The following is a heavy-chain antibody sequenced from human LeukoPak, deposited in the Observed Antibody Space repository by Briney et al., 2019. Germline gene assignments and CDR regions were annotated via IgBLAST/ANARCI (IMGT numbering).Heavy chain of an antibody. CDR2: MHYSGNT. Sequence: SETLSLTCTVSGGSINISDYYWGWIRQPPGKGLEWIGCMHYSGNTYYNPSLRSRVTISVDTSKNQFSLKLTSVTAADTAMYYCARHWVEMTTPYSFDSWGQGTLVTVSS. J-gene: IGHJ4*02. CDR1: GGSINISDYY. D-gene: IGHD5-24*01. CDR3: ARHWVEMTTPYSFDS. V-gene: IGHV4-39*01.